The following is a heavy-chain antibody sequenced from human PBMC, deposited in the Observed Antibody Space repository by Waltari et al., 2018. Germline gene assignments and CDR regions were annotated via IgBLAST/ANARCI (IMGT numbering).Heavy chain of an antibody. CDR2: INAGNGNT. CDR1: GYTFTSYA. D-gene: IGHD6-13*01. Sequence: QVQLVQSGAEVKKPGASVKVSCKASGYTFTSYAMHWVRQAPGPRLEWMGWINAGNGNTKYSQKFQGRVTITRDTSASTAYMELSSLRSEDTAVYYCARLYKLIQGYSSSWIYDYWGQGTLVTVSS. V-gene: IGHV1-3*01. J-gene: IGHJ4*02. CDR3: ARLYKLIQGYSSSWIYDY.